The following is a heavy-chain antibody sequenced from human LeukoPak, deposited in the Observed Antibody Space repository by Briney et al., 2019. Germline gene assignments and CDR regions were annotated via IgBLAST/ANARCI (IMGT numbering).Heavy chain of an antibody. D-gene: IGHD6-19*01. CDR3: ATISVADPDY. V-gene: IGHV3-53*01. Sequence: PGGSLRLSCAASGFTVSSNYMSWVRQAPGKGLEWVSVIYSGGSTYYADSVRGRFTVSRDNAKNSLYLQMNSLRPEDTGVYYCATISVADPDYWGQGTLVTVSS. CDR1: GFTVSSNY. CDR2: IYSGGST. J-gene: IGHJ4*01.